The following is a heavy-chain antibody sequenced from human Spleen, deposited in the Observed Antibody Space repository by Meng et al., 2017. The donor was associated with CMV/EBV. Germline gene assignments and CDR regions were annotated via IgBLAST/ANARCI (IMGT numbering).Heavy chain of an antibody. Sequence: ASVKVSCKASGYTFSSYGISWVRHAPGQGLEWMGWTSAYTGDAYYAHNVKGRVTMTTDTSTGTAYMELTSLRSDDTAVYYCARDRASYDSSGYLYGMDVWGQGTTVTVSS. D-gene: IGHD3-22*01. CDR1: GYTFSSYG. CDR3: ARDRASYDSSGYLYGMDV. V-gene: IGHV1-18*01. CDR2: TSAYTGDA. J-gene: IGHJ6*02.